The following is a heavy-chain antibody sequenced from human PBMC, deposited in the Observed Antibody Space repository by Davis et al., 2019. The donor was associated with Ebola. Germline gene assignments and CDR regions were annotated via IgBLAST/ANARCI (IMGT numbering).Heavy chain of an antibody. V-gene: IGHV3-7*03. D-gene: IGHD6-19*01. CDR1: GFRFSSYW. J-gene: IGHJ4*02. CDR2: IRQDGNEK. Sequence: GESLKISCVGSGFRFSSYWMNWVRQAPGKGLEWVANIRQDGNEKSYVDSVKGRFTISRDNAKNPLYLEMNSLRVDDTAVYYCATTQWLREFDNWGQGTLVTVSS. CDR3: ATTQWLREFDN.